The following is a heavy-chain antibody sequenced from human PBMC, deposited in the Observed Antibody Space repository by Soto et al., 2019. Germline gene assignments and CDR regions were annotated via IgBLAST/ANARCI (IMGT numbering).Heavy chain of an antibody. Sequence: GGSLRLSCAASGFTFSSYAMHWVRQAPGKGLEWVAVISYDGSNKYYADSVKGRFTISRDNSKNTLYLQMNSLRAEDTAVYYCASLVDIAATEGDDAFDIWGQGTMVTVSS. CDR3: ASLVDIAATEGDDAFDI. D-gene: IGHD5-12*01. V-gene: IGHV3-30-3*01. CDR2: ISYDGSNK. CDR1: GFTFSSYA. J-gene: IGHJ3*02.